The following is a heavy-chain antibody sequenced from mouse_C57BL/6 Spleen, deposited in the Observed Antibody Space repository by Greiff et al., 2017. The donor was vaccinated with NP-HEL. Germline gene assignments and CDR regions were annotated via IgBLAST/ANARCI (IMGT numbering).Heavy chain of an antibody. CDR1: GFTFSSYA. CDR3: ARDGTMITTYYFDY. V-gene: IGHV5-4*01. D-gene: IGHD2-4*01. J-gene: IGHJ2*01. Sequence: EVHLVESGGGLVKPGGSLKLSCAASGFTFSSYAMSWVRQTPEKRLEWVATISDGGSYTYYPDNVKGRFPISRDNAKNNLYLQMSHLKSEDTAMYYCARDGTMITTYYFDYWGKGTTLTVSS. CDR2: ISDGGSYT.